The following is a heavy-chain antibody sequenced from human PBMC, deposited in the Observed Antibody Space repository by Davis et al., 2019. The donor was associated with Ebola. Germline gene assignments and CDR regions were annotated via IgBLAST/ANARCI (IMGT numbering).Heavy chain of an antibody. Sequence: GGSLRLSCAASGFTFSGSAMHWVRQASGKGLEWVGRIRSKANSYATAYAASVKGRFTISRDASQNTAYLQMNSLKTEDTAVYYCTSTGIAAAGVDYWGQGTLVTVSS. CDR2: IRSKANSYAT. J-gene: IGHJ4*02. V-gene: IGHV3-73*01. D-gene: IGHD6-13*01. CDR1: GFTFSGSA. CDR3: TSTGIAAAGVDY.